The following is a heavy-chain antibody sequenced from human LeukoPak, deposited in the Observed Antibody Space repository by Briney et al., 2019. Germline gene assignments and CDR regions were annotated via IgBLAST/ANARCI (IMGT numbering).Heavy chain of an antibody. J-gene: IGHJ4*02. CDR1: GFTFSSYA. Sequence: GGSLRLSCAASGFTFSSYAMNWVRQAPGKGLEWVSAITGSGGRTYYADSVKGRFTISRDNSKNTLYLQMNSLRAEDTALYYCARHRTASDYWGQGTLVTVSS. CDR2: ITGSGGRT. D-gene: IGHD3-16*02. V-gene: IGHV3-23*01. CDR3: ARHRTASDY.